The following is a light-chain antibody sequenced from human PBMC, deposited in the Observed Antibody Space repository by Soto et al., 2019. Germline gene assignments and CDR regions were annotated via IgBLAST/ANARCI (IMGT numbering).Light chain of an antibody. CDR2: GAS. J-gene: IGKJ2*01. V-gene: IGKV3-15*01. CDR3: QQYGPSPPYT. Sequence: EIVMTQSPATLSVSPGERATLSCRASQSVSSNLAWYQQKPGQAPRLLIYGASTRATGIPARFSGSGSGTEFTLTISRVEPEDFAVYYCQQYGPSPPYTFGQGTKVDIK. CDR1: QSVSSN.